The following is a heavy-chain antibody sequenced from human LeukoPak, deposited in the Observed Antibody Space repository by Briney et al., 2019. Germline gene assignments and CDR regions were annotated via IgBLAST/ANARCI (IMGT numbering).Heavy chain of an antibody. CDR1: GYTFKDYW. V-gene: IGHV5-51*01. CDR2: VWPGDSET. CDR3: ARQVGEILRVTPRYFDN. D-gene: IGHD1-20*01. J-gene: IGHJ4*02. Sequence: GESLKISCKASGYTFKDYWIGWVRQMPGKGLEWMGIVWPGDSETRYSSSFQGQVTISADKSTTTTHLQWSSLKASDTAIYYCARQVGEILRVTPRYFDNWGQGTLVTVSS.